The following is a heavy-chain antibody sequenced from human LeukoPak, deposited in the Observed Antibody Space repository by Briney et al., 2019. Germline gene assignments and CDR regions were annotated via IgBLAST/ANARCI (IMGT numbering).Heavy chain of an antibody. J-gene: IGHJ4*02. CDR1: GFTFSSYG. Sequence: GGSLRLSCAASGFTFSSYGMHWVRQAPGKGLEWVAFIRYDGRNKYYADSVKGRFTISRDNSKNTLYLQMNSLRAEDTAVYYCAKDDSSGYYYQLGDYWGQGTLVTVSS. CDR3: AKDDSSGYYYQLGDY. V-gene: IGHV3-30*02. CDR2: IRYDGRNK. D-gene: IGHD3-22*01.